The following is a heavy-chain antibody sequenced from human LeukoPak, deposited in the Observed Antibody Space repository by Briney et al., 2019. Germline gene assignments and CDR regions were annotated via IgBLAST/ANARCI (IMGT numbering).Heavy chain of an antibody. D-gene: IGHD3-16*02. CDR3: AKDDVWGSYRFPNWFDP. CDR2: ITGDAGRT. Sequence: GGTLRLSCAASGFIFNIHGMNWVRQAPGKGLEWVSGITGDAGRTYYADSVKGRFTISRDNSKNTLYLQMNSLRAEDTAVYYCAKDDVWGSYRFPNWFDPWGQGTLVTVSS. CDR1: GFIFNIHG. J-gene: IGHJ5*02. V-gene: IGHV3-23*01.